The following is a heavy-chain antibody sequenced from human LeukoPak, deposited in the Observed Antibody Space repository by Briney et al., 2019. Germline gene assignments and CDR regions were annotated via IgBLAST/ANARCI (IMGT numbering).Heavy chain of an antibody. D-gene: IGHD7-27*01. CDR3: AKDPINWGSIYFDC. J-gene: IGHJ4*02. Sequence: GGSLRLSCAASGFTFSSYGMHWVRQAPGKGLEWVSSISSSSSYIYYADSVKGRFTISRDNSKNILYLQMNSLTAEDTAVYWCAKDPINWGSIYFDCWGQGTLVTVSS. CDR1: GFTFSSYG. V-gene: IGHV3-21*04. CDR2: ISSSSSYI.